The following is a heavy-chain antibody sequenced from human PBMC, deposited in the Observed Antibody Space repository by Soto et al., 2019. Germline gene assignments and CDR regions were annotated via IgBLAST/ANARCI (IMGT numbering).Heavy chain of an antibody. CDR2: IYYSGST. D-gene: IGHD3-3*01. CDR3: ARLQTYGYDFWSGYIEAPYNWFDP. J-gene: IGHJ5*02. V-gene: IGHV4-39*01. CDR1: GGSISSSSYY. Sequence: QLQLQESGPGLVKPSETLSLTCTVSGGSISSSSYYWGWIRQPPGKGLEWIGSIYYSGSTYYNPSLKSRVTISVDTSKNQFSLKLSSVTAADTAVYYCARLQTYGYDFWSGYIEAPYNWFDPWGQGTLVTVSS.